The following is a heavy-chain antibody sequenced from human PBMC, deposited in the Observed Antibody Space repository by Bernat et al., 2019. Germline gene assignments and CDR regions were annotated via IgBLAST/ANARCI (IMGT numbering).Heavy chain of an antibody. D-gene: IGHD6-13*01. CDR2: IYYSGST. J-gene: IGHJ6*03. CDR1: GGSISSGGYY. Sequence: QVQLQESGPGLVKPSQTLSLTCTVSGGSISSGGYYWSWIRQHPGKGLEWIGYIYYSGSTYYNPSLKSRVTISVDTSKNQFSLKLSSVTAADTAVYYCARTGSGWYEGGYYYYYMDVWGKGTTVTVSS. V-gene: IGHV4-31*03. CDR3: ARTGSGWYEGGYYYYYMDV.